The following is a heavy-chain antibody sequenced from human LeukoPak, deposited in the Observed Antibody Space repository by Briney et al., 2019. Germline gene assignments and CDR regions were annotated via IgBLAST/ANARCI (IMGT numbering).Heavy chain of an antibody. CDR2: INWNGGSA. D-gene: IGHD6-6*01. V-gene: IGHV3-20*04. Sequence: GGSLRLPCAASGFTFDDYGMSWVRQAPGKGLEWVSGINWNGGSAGYADSVKGRFTISRDNAKNSLYLQTNSLRAEDTALYYCARAFSSFWPIDYWGQGTLVTVSS. CDR1: GFTFDDYG. CDR3: ARAFSSFWPIDY. J-gene: IGHJ4*02.